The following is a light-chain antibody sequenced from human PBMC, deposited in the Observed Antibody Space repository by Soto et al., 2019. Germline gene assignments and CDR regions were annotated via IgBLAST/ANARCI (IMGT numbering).Light chain of an antibody. V-gene: IGLV3-21*04. CDR3: QVWDTSTFHPI. J-gene: IGLJ2*01. CDR2: YDS. CDR1: NIGTKS. Sequence: SYELTQSPSVSVAPGRTARIACEGNNIGTKSVHWYQQRPGQAPVVVVYYDSDRPSGIPERFSGSNSGNTATLTISSVEAGDEADYYCQVWDTSTFHPIFGGGTKPPS.